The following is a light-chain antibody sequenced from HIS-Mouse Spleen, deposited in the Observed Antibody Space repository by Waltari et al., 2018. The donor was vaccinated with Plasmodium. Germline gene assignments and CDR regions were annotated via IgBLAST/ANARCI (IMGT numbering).Light chain of an antibody. CDR1: ALPKKY. V-gene: IGLV3-10*01. CDR2: EDS. J-gene: IGLJ3*02. CDR3: YSTDSSGNHRV. Sequence: SYELTQPPSVSVSPGQTARITCSGDALPKKYAYWYQQKSGQAPVLVIYEDSKRPSVIPARFSGSSSGTMATLTISGAQVEDEADYFCYSTDSSGNHRVFGGGTKLTVL.